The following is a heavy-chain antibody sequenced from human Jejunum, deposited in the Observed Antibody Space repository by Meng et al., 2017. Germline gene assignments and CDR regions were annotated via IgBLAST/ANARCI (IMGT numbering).Heavy chain of an antibody. CDR1: GFTFSSYA. CDR3: AKTGCRSSGYYCFGG. D-gene: IGHD3-22*01. Sequence: GESLKISCAASGFTFSSYAMSWVRQRPGKGLEWVAAIKSNGDKTYFADSVKGRFTVSRDNSKNTGDLQMNSLRAEDSAVYYCAKTGCRSSGYYCFGGWGQGTLVTVSS. CDR2: IKSNGDKT. J-gene: IGHJ4*02. V-gene: IGHV3-23*01.